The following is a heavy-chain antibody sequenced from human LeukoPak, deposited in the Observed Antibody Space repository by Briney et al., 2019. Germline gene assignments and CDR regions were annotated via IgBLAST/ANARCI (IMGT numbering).Heavy chain of an antibody. V-gene: IGHV4-34*01. CDR2: INHSGST. J-gene: IGHJ4*02. Sequence: SETLSLTCAVYGGSFSGYYWSWIRQPPGKGLEWIGEINHSGSTNYNPSLKSRVTISVDTSKNQFSLKLSSVTAADTAVYYCARGRVWLPIDYWGQGTLVTVSS. CDR1: GGSFSGYY. CDR3: ARGRVWLPIDY. D-gene: IGHD5-12*01.